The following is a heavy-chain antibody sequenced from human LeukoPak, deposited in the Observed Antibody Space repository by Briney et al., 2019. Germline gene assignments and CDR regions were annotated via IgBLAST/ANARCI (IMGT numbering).Heavy chain of an antibody. V-gene: IGHV4-59*01. J-gene: IGHJ4*02. CDR3: ARGSMMAVAGRGAFHY. CDR2: IYYSGST. Sequence: SETLSLTCIVSVGSISRYYWSWMRQPPGKGRDWMGYIYYSGSTNYNPSLMSRGTISVDTSKNQFSLKLSTVTAAGTGLCYCARGSMMAVAGRGAFHYWGQGTLVTVSS. CDR1: VGSISRYY. D-gene: IGHD6-19*01.